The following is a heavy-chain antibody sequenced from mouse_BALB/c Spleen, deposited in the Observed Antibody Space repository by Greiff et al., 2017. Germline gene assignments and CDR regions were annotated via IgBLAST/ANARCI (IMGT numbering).Heavy chain of an antibody. V-gene: IGHV2-6-4*01. Sequence: VMLVESGPGLVAPSQSLSITCTVSGFSLSRYSVHWVRQPPGKGLEWLGMIWGGGSTDYTSALKSRLSISKDNSKSQVFLKMNSLQADDPAMYYCATYDGYYEGGSAWFAYWGQGTLVTVSA. D-gene: IGHD2-3*01. CDR3: ATYDGYYEGGSAWFAY. J-gene: IGHJ3*01. CDR1: GFSLSRYS. CDR2: IWGGGST.